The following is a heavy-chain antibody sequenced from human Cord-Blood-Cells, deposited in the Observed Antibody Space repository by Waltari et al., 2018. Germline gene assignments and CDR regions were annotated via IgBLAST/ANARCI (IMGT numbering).Heavy chain of an antibody. D-gene: IGHD6-13*01. CDR2: IYWDDDK. CDR3: AYRTASGVAFDI. CDR1: GFSLSTSGVG. J-gene: IGHJ3*02. V-gene: IGHV2-5*02. Sequence: QITLKESGPTLVKPTQTLTLTCTFSGFSLSTSGVGVGWIRQPPGKALEWLALIYWDDDKRYSPSLKSRLTITKDTSKNQVVLTMTNMDPVDTATYYCAYRTASGVAFDIWGQGTMVTVSS.